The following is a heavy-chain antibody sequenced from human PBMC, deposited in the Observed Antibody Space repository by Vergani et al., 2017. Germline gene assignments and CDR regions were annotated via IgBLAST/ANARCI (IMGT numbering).Heavy chain of an antibody. CDR2: ISWNSGSI. J-gene: IGHJ6*02. V-gene: IGHV3-9*01. CDR3: ARAQPPYSSSWYPTYYYYYGMDV. D-gene: IGHD6-13*01. Sequence: EVQLVESGGGLVQPGRSLRLSCAASGFTFDDYAMHWVRQAPGKGLEWVSGISWNSGSIGYADSVKGRFTISRDNAKNSLYLQMNSLSAEDTAVYYCARAQPPYSSSWYPTYYYYYGMDVWGQGTTVTVSS. CDR1: GFTFDDYA.